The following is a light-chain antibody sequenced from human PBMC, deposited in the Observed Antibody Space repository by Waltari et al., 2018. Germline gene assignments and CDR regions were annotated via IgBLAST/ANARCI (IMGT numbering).Light chain of an antibody. J-gene: IGKJ4*01. V-gene: IGKV3-15*01. Sequence: RASQSVSSNLAWYQQKPGQAPRLLIYGASTRATGIPARFSGSGFGTEFTLTISSLQSEDFAVYYCQQYNNWPPLTFGGGTKVEIK. CDR3: QQYNNWPPLT. CDR1: QSVSSN. CDR2: GAS.